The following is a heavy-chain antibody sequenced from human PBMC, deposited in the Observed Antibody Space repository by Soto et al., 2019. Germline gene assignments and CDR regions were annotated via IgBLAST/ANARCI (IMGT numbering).Heavy chain of an antibody. D-gene: IGHD4-17*01. CDR3: GSTVTPGAYYYYGMDV. V-gene: IGHV1-69*01. CDR1: GGTFSSYA. CDR2: IIPIFGTA. J-gene: IGHJ6*02. Sequence: QVQLVQSGAEVKKPGSSVKVSCKASGGTFSSYAISWVRQAPGHGLEWMGGIIPIFGTANYAQKFQGRVTITADESTSTAYMELSSLRSEDTAVYYCGSTVTPGAYYYYGMDVWGQGTTVTVSS.